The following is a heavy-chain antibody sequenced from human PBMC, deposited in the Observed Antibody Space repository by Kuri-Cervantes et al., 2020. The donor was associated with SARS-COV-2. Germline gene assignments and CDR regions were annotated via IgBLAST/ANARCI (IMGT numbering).Heavy chain of an antibody. CDR1: GFTFSSHW. D-gene: IGHD4-17*01. J-gene: IGHJ1*01. V-gene: IGHV3-7*04. CDR3: ARGLTTVTTLDFQH. CDR2: IKQDGSEK. Sequence: GESLKISCTASGFTFSSHWMSWVRQAPGKGLEWVANIKQDGSEKYYVDSVKGRFTISRDNAKNSLYLQMNSLRAEDTAVYYCARGLTTVTTLDFQHWGQGTLVTVSS.